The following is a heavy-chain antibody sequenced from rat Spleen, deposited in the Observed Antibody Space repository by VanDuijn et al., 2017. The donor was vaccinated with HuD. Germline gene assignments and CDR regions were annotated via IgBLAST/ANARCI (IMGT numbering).Heavy chain of an antibody. CDR1: GFTFSNYG. V-gene: IGHV5-19*01. Sequence: EVQLVESGGGLVQPGRSLKLSCAASGFTFSNYGMHWIRQAPTKGLEWVASISPSGGSTYYRDSVKGRFTISRDNAQNTLYLQMNSLRSEDTATYYCTSRGLNYGGYTDNWFAYWGQGTLVTVSS. D-gene: IGHD1-11*01. CDR3: TSRGLNYGGYTDNWFAY. J-gene: IGHJ3*01. CDR2: ISPSGGST.